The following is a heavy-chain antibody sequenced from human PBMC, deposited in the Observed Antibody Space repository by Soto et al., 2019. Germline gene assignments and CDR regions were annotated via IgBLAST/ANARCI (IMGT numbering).Heavy chain of an antibody. V-gene: IGHV4-59*08. CDR1: WGSISSYY. J-gene: IGHJ6*02. Sequence: SETLSLTCTVSWGSISSYYWRWIQQPPGKGLEWIGYIYYSGSTNYNPSLKSRVTISVDTSKNQFSLKLSSVTAADTAVYYCARQGPYGMDVWGQGTTVT. CDR2: IYYSGST. CDR3: ARQGPYGMDV.